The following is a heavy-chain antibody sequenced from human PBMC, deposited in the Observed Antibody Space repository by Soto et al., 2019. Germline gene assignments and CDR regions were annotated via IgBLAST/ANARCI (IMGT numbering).Heavy chain of an antibody. J-gene: IGHJ4*02. CDR2: IYYSGST. Sequence: SETLSLTCTVSGGSISSGGYYWSWIRQHPGKGLEWIGYIYYSGSTYYNPSLKSRVTISVDTSKNQFSLKLSSVTATDTAVYYCARGSRYYDSSGYYQYWGQGTLVTVSS. V-gene: IGHV4-31*03. D-gene: IGHD3-22*01. CDR3: ARGSRYYDSSGYYQY. CDR1: GGSISSGGYY.